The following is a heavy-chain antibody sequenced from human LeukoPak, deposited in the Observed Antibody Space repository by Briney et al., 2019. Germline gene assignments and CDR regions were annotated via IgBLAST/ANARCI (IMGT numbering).Heavy chain of an antibody. V-gene: IGHV3-23*01. D-gene: IGHD4-17*01. Sequence: GGSLRLPCAASGFTFSTYAMSWVRQAPGKGLEWVSAISGSGGSTYYADSVKGRFTISRDNAKNSLYLQMNSLRAEDTAVYYCARDPLYGDRDYWGQGTLVTVSS. CDR2: ISGSGGST. J-gene: IGHJ4*02. CDR1: GFTFSTYA. CDR3: ARDPLYGDRDY.